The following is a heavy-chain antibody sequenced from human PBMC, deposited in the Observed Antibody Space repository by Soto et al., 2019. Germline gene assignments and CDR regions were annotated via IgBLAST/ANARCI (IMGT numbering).Heavy chain of an antibody. CDR3: GRGRSGQIVVFY. J-gene: IGHJ4*02. V-gene: IGHV1-3*01. CDR2: IDAGNGNT. CDR1: GYTFTSYP. Sequence: GASVKVSCKASGYTFTSYPTHWVRQAPGQRLEWMGWIDAGNGNTKYSQKFQGRVTMTRDTSITTVYMELNNLSPDDTAVYYCGRGRSGQIVVFYWGQGTPVTVSS. D-gene: IGHD1-26*01.